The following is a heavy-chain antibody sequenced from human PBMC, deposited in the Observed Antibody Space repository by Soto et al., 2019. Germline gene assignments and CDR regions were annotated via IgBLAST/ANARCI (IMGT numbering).Heavy chain of an antibody. CDR1: GYTFTSYA. CDR2: INAGNGNT. J-gene: IGHJ4*02. CDR3: ARDPGYILDY. Sequence: ASVKVSCKASGYTFTSYAMHWVRQAPGQRLEWMGWINAGNGNTKYSQKFQGRVTINSDTSKNQFSLQLNSVTPEDTAVYYCARDPGYILDYWGQGTLVTVSS. D-gene: IGHD5-18*01. V-gene: IGHV1-3*01.